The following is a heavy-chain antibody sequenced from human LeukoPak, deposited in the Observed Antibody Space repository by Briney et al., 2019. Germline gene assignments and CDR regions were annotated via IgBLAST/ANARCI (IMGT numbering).Heavy chain of an antibody. V-gene: IGHV4-4*02. Sequence: PSGTLSLTCAVSGAFITNSHWWSWAGQPPGKGVEWIDETYHSGTNNNNPSLLSRVTMSVDKSKNQFSLKLSSVTAADTAVYYCATYFYGEYGSYYFDYWGQGTLVTVSS. D-gene: IGHD4-17*01. J-gene: IGHJ4*02. CDR2: TYHSGTN. CDR3: ATYFYGEYGSYYFDY. CDR1: GAFITNSHW.